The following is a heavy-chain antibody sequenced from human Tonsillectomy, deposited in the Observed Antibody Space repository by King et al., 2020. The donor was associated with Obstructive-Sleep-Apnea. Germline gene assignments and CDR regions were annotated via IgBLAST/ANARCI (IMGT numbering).Heavy chain of an antibody. CDR2: ISYIGDN. Sequence: LQLQESGAGLVKPSETLSLTCTVSGDSIRTNNYWGWVRQTPGQVLEWIGSISYIGDNYYNPSLKSRVTNSVDTSKNQFSLNLSSMTAGDTAVYYCARETGDSSGYYHDSWGQGTLVHVSS. D-gene: IGHD3-22*01. V-gene: IGHV4-39*07. CDR1: GDSIRTNNY. J-gene: IGHJ4*02. CDR3: ARETGDSSGYYHDS.